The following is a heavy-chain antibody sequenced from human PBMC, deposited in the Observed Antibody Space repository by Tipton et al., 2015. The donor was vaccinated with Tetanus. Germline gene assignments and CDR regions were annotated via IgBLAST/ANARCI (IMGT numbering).Heavy chain of an antibody. D-gene: IGHD3-3*01. Sequence: VQLVQSGAEVKKPGESLRISCKASGYTFTTYWINWVRLMPGKGLEWMGTIDPSDSYTKYRPSFQGHVTLSIDKSTDTAYLQWSGRKASDTAIYYCARRGFPSGVYFFDHWGQGTQVTVSS. CDR2: IDPSDSYT. CDR3: ARRGFPSGVYFFDH. CDR1: GYTFTTYW. J-gene: IGHJ4*01. V-gene: IGHV5-10-1*01.